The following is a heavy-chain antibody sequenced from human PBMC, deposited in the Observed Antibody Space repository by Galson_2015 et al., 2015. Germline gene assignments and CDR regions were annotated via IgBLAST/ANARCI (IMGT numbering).Heavy chain of an antibody. D-gene: IGHD3-22*01. J-gene: IGHJ6*02. CDR1: GFTFSSYW. CDR3: AKWTKGYYDSSGYYWRPFSNYYYGMDV. Sequence: SLRLSCAASGFTFSSYWMSWVRQAPGKGLEWVANIKQDGSEKYYVDSVKGRFTISRDNSKNTLYLQMNSLRAEDTAVYYCAKWTKGYYDSSGYYWRPFSNYYYGMDVWGQGTTVTVSS. CDR2: IKQDGSEK. V-gene: IGHV3-7*03.